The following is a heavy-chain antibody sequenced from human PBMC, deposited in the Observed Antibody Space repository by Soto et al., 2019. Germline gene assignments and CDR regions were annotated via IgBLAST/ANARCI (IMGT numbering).Heavy chain of an antibody. D-gene: IGHD6-19*01. CDR1: GFTVSSNY. CDR3: ARVVEQWLVNWFDP. CDR2: IYSGGST. Sequence: GGSLRLSCAASGFTVSSNYMSWVRQAPGKGLEWVSVIYSGGSTYYADSVKGRFTISRDNSKNTLYLQMNSLRAEDTAVYYCARVVEQWLVNWFDPWGQGTLVTVSS. V-gene: IGHV3-53*01. J-gene: IGHJ5*02.